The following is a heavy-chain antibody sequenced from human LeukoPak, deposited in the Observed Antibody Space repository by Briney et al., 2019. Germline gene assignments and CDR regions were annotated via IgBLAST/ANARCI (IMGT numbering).Heavy chain of an antibody. CDR2: IYYSGST. V-gene: IGHV4-30-4*08. J-gene: IGHJ5*02. CDR3: ARYRCTTISCGFDP. D-gene: IGHD2-2*01. Sequence: SETLSLTCTVSGGSISRSDYYWSWIRQPPGKGLEWIGYIYYSGSTYYNPSLKSRITISVDTSKNQFSLHLNSVTAADTAVCYCARYRCTTISCGFDPWGQGTLVTVSS. CDR1: GGSISRSDYY.